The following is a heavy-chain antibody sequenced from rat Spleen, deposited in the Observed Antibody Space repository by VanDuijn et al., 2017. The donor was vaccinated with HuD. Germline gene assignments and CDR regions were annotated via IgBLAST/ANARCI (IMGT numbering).Heavy chain of an antibody. Sequence: EVQLVESGGDLVQPGRSLKLSCAASGFTFNNYWMTWIRQAPGKGLEWVASITDTGDGTYYPDSVKGRFTISRDNVKSTLYLQMNSLRSEDTATYYCTNNWEAYYWGQGVMVTVSS. CDR3: TNNWEAYY. V-gene: IGHV5-31*01. CDR2: ITDTGDGT. J-gene: IGHJ2*01. D-gene: IGHD5-1*01. CDR1: GFTFNNYW.